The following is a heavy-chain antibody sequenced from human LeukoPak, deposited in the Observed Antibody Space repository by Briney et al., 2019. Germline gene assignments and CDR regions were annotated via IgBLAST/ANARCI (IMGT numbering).Heavy chain of an antibody. CDR3: AKGNYYYYYGMDV. CDR2: ISWNSGSI. V-gene: IGHV3-9*01. CDR1: SSGDYY. Sequence: SSGDYYWSWIRQPPGKGLEWVSGISWNSGSIGYADSVKGRFTISRDNAKNSLYLQMNSLRAEDTALYYCAKGNYYYYYGMDVWGQGTTVTVSS. J-gene: IGHJ6*02.